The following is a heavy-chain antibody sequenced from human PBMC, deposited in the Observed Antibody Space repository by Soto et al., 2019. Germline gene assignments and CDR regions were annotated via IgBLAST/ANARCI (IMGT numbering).Heavy chain of an antibody. V-gene: IGHV5-51*01. CDR3: ARLVMYCTNCVCRNYGMDV. Sequence: LKIFCHGSVYPFTSYCIGWVRQIHFKGLEWMGIIYPGDSDTRYSPSFQVQVTISADKSISTAYLQWSSLKASDTAMYYCARLVMYCTNCVCRNYGMDVWGQGTTVTVS. J-gene: IGHJ6*02. CDR2: IYPGDSDT. CDR1: VYPFTSYC. D-gene: IGHD2-8*01.